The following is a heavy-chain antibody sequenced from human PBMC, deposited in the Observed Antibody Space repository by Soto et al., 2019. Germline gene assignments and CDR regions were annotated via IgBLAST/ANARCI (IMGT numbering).Heavy chain of an antibody. CDR1: GGTFSSYA. CDR2: IIPIFGTA. Sequence: SVKVSCKASGGTFSSYAISCVLRSPLRWREGMGGIIPIFGTANYAQKFQGRVTITADESTSTAYMELSSLRSEDTAVYYCARGGLVGVVVTAIQTDAFDIWGQGTMVTVSS. D-gene: IGHD2-21*02. V-gene: IGHV1-69*13. J-gene: IGHJ3*02. CDR3: ARGGLVGVVVTAIQTDAFDI.